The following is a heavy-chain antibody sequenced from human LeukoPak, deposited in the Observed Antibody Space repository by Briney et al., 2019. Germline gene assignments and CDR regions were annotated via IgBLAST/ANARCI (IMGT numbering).Heavy chain of an antibody. D-gene: IGHD6-13*01. V-gene: IGHV4-39*01. CDR1: GGSISSSTYY. CDR2: IYYSGST. CDR3: ARRTAAGNDAFDI. J-gene: IGHJ3*02. Sequence: SETLSLTCTVSGGSISSSTYYWGWIRQPPGKGLEWIGSIYYSGSTYYNPSLKSRVTISVDTSKNQFPLKLSSVTAADTAVYYCARRTAAGNDAFDIWGQGTMVTVSS.